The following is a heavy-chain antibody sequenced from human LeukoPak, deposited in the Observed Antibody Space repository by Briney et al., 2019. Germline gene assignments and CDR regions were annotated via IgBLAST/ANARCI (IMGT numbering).Heavy chain of an antibody. CDR3: ASGGYSYGFDY. CDR1: GGSISSGGYS. D-gene: IGHD5-18*01. V-gene: IGHV4-30-2*01. CDR2: IYHNGNT. Sequence: PSETLSLTCAVSGGSISSGGYSWSWIRQPPGKGLEWIGYIYHNGNTYYSPSLKSRVTISVDRSKNQLSLKLSSVTAADTAMYYCASGGYSYGFDYWGQGTLVTVSS. J-gene: IGHJ4*02.